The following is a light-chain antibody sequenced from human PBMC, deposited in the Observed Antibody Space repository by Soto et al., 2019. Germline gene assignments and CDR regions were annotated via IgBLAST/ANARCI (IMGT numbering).Light chain of an antibody. V-gene: IGLV2-23*01. CDR3: CSYGGSSVYV. Sequence: QSVLTQPASVSGSPGQSITISCTGTSSDVGGYNLVSWYQQHPGKAPKLMIYEGSKRPSGVSNRFSGSKSGNTASLTISGLQAEDEADYYCCSYGGSSVYVFGTGTKVTVL. CDR2: EGS. CDR1: SSDVGGYNL. J-gene: IGLJ1*01.